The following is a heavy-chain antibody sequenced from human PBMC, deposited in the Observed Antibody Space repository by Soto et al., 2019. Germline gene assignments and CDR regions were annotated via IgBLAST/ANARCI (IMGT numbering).Heavy chain of an antibody. V-gene: IGHV4-59*01. Sequence: QVQLQESGPGLVKPSETLSLTCTVSGGSISSYYWSWIRQPPGKGLELIGYINYSASTNYNPSLTSGVTISVDTDKNPCSLKLSSVTAADTAVYYCARADYSNYEAQSYYFVCWGQGTLLTVCS. J-gene: IGHJ4*02. CDR2: INYSAST. D-gene: IGHD4-4*01. CDR3: ARADYSNYEAQSYYFVC. CDR1: GGSISSYY.